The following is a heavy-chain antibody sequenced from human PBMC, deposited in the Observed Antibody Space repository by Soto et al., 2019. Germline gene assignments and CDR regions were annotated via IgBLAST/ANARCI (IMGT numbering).Heavy chain of an antibody. CDR3: ARPSTTYYDSSGYYYGTPFAEYFQH. D-gene: IGHD3-22*01. J-gene: IGHJ1*01. V-gene: IGHV1-69*12. CDR2: IIPIFGTA. CDR1: GGTFSSYA. Sequence: QVQLVQSGAEVKKPGSSVKVSCKASGGTFSSYAISWVRQAPGQGLEWMGGIIPIFGTANYAQKFQGRVTITADESTSTAYMELSSLRSEDTAVYYCARPSTTYYDSSGYYYGTPFAEYFQHWGQGTLVTVSS.